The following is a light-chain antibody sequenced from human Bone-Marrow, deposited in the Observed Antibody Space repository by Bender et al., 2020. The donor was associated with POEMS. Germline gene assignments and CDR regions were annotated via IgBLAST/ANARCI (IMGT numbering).Light chain of an antibody. J-gene: IGLJ1*01. Sequence: SYELTQPPSVSVSPGQTARITCSGDKLGNKYVCWYQQKSGQSPVLVIYQDNKRPSGIPERFSASNSGNTATLTISGTQAMDEADYYCQAWDSSNACLFGTGTKVTVL. V-gene: IGLV3-1*01. CDR1: KLGNKY. CDR2: QDN. CDR3: QAWDSSNACL.